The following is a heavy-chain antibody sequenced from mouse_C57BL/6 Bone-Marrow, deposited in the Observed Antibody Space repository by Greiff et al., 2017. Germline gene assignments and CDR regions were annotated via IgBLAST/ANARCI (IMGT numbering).Heavy chain of an antibody. V-gene: IGHV1-50*01. CDR2: IDPSDSYT. Sequence: VQLQQPGAELVKPGASVKLSCKASGYTFTSYWMQWVKQRPGQGLEWIGEIDPSDSYTNYNQKFKGKATLTVDTSSSTAYMQLSSLTSEDSAVYYCARDSYYDMDYWGQGTSVTVSS. J-gene: IGHJ4*01. CDR1: GYTFTSYW. CDR3: ARDSYYDMDY.